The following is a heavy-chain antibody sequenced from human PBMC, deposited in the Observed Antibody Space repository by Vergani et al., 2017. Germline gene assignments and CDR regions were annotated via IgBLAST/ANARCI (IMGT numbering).Heavy chain of an antibody. CDR3: ARGLSRYCSSTSCRFYYYYYYMDV. Sequence: QVQLQQWGAGLLKPSETLSLTCAVYGGSFSGYYWSWIRQPHGKGLEWIGEINHSGSTNYNPSLKSRVTISVDTSKNQFDLKLSSVTAADTAVYYCARGLSRYCSSTSCRFYYYYYYMDVWGKGTTVTVSS. J-gene: IGHJ6*03. D-gene: IGHD2-2*01. V-gene: IGHV4-34*01. CDR1: GGSFSGYY. CDR2: INHSGST.